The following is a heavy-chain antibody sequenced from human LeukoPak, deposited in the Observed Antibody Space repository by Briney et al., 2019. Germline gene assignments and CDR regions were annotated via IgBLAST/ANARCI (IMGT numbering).Heavy chain of an antibody. D-gene: IGHD3-22*01. Sequence: PSETLSLTCAVYGGSFSGYYWSWIRQPPGKGLEWIGEINHSGSTNYNPSLKGRVTISVDRSNNQFSLKLSSVTAADTAVYYCVRAPYYYDSSGYRSGAFDIWGQGTMVTVSS. J-gene: IGHJ3*02. CDR3: VRAPYYYDSSGYRSGAFDI. V-gene: IGHV4-34*01. CDR2: INHSGST. CDR1: GGSFSGYY.